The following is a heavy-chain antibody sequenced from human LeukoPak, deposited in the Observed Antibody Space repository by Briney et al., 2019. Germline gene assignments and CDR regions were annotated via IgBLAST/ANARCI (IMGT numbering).Heavy chain of an antibody. CDR1: GYTFTGYY. CDR2: INPNSGGT. V-gene: IGHV1-2*02. J-gene: IGHJ4*02. Sequence: ASVKVSCKASGYTFTGYYMHWVRQAPGPGLEWMGWINPNSGGTNYAQKFQGTVTMTRDTSINTAYLELNRLRSDDTAVYFCARGTLRGSSSAVVPTAIWGQGTLVTVSP. CDR3: ARGTLRGSSSAVVPTAI. D-gene: IGHD2-2*01.